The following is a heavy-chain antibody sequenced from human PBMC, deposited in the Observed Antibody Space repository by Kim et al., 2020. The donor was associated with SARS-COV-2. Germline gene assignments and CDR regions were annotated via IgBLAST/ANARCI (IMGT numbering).Heavy chain of an antibody. CDR1: GFTVSSNY. D-gene: IGHD6-13*01. CDR2: IYSGGST. CDR3: ARENGAIAAAGKGTDYYYYGMDV. Sequence: GGSLRLSCAASGFTVSSNYMSWVRQAPGKGLEWVSVIYSGGSTYYADSVKGRFTISRDNSKNTLYLQMNSLRAEDTAVYYCARENGAIAAAGKGTDYYYYGMDVWGQGTTVTVSS. J-gene: IGHJ6*02. V-gene: IGHV3-53*01.